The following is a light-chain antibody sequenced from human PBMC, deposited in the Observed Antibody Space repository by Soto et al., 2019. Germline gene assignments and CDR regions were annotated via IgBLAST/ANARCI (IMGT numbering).Light chain of an antibody. CDR3: CSYAGSYTFYV. CDR1: SSDVGGYNY. Sequence: QSALTQPRSVSGSPGQSVTISCTGTSSDVGGYNYVSWYQQHPGKAPKVMIYAVSKRPSGVPDRFSGSKSGNTASLTISGLQAEDEADYYCCSYAGSYTFYVFGTGTKVTVL. CDR2: AVS. V-gene: IGLV2-11*01. J-gene: IGLJ1*01.